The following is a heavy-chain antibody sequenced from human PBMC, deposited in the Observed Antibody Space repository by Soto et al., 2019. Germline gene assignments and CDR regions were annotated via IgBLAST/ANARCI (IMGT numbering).Heavy chain of an antibody. J-gene: IGHJ4*02. CDR1: GHSVTRHY. V-gene: IGHV4-59*02. D-gene: IGHD2-15*01. CDR2: IYYSGST. Sequence: WGNLALTCTFSGHSVTRHYWSYIRQPPGKGLEWIAYIYYSGSTNYNPSLKSRVTISADTSKKQFSLTLTSVSAADTAVYYCARDTGGGGDVWRQGTLDTVAS. CDR3: ARDTGGGGDV.